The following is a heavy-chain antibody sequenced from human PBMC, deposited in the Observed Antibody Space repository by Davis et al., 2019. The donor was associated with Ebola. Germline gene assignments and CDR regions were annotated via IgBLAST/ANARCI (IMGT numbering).Heavy chain of an antibody. J-gene: IGHJ4*02. CDR2: IYSGGST. D-gene: IGHD5-24*01. Sequence: GESLKISCAASGFTVSSNYVSWVRQAPGKGLEWVSVIYSGGSTYYADSVKGRFTISRDNSKNTLYLQMNSLRAEDTAVYYCARVGRDGYNWADYWGQGTLVTVSS. CDR3: ARVGRDGYNWADY. CDR1: GFTVSSNY. V-gene: IGHV3-66*01.